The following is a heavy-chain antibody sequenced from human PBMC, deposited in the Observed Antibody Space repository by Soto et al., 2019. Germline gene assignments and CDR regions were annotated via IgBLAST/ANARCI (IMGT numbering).Heavy chain of an antibody. CDR1: GCALSSYA. Sequence: GASVKLSRKASGCALSSYAVSWVRQAPGQGLEWMGGIIPIFGTANYAQKFQGRVTITADKSTSTAYMELSSLRSEDTAVYYCAFPGVAPAYWGQGTLVTVSS. J-gene: IGHJ4*02. D-gene: IGHD2-15*01. CDR3: AFPGVAPAY. CDR2: IIPIFGTA. V-gene: IGHV1-69*06.